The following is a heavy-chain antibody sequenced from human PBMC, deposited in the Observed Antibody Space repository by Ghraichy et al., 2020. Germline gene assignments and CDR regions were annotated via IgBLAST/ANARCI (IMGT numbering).Heavy chain of an antibody. D-gene: IGHD3-22*01. CDR2: IYYSGNT. CDR3: ARNYESSGYYDPFDY. Sequence: SQTRSLTCTVSGGSISSYYWSWIRQPPGKGLEWIGYIYYSGNTNYNPSLKSRVTISVDTSKNQFSLKLSSVTTADTAVYYCARNYESSGYYDPFDYWGQGTLVTVSS. CDR1: GGSISSYY. J-gene: IGHJ4*02. V-gene: IGHV4-59*01.